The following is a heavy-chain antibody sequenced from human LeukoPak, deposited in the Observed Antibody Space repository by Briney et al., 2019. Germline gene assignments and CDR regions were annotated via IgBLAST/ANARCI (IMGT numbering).Heavy chain of an antibody. J-gene: IGHJ4*02. CDR2: IYHSGST. Sequence: SETLSLTCAVSGGSISSGGYSWSWIRQPPGKGLEWIGYIYHSGSTYYNPSLKSRVTISVDRSRNQFSLKLSSVTAADTAVYYCARAKRELPYYFDYWGQGTLVTVSS. D-gene: IGHD1-26*01. CDR3: ARAKRELPYYFDY. CDR1: GGSISSGGYS. V-gene: IGHV4-30-2*01.